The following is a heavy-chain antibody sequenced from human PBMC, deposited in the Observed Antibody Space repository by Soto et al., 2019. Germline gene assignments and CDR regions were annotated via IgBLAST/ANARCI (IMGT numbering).Heavy chain of an antibody. J-gene: IGHJ6*02. CDR1: GYTLTELS. D-gene: IGHD3-10*01. V-gene: IGHV1-24*01. CDR3: ATASTRGAITMVRGVLTDKRNYYYGMDV. Sequence: ASVKVSCKVSGYTLTELSMHWVRQAPGKGLEWMGGFDPEDGETIYAQKFQGRVAMTEDTSTDTAYMELSSLRSEDTAVYYCATASTRGAITMVRGVLTDKRNYYYGMDVWGQGTTVTVS. CDR2: FDPEDGET.